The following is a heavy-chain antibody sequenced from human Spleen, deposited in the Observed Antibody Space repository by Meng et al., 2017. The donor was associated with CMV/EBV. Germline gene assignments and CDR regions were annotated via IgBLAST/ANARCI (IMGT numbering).Heavy chain of an antibody. CDR2: IRSSGKTM. J-gene: IGHJ4*02. D-gene: IGHD4-23*01. Sequence: CAASGFTFSDSYMTWIRQAPGKGLEWVSYIRSSGKTMHYADSVKGRFTISRDNAKNSLYLQMNSLRAEDTAVYYCVRGYGGNSGLAYWGQGTLVTVSS. V-gene: IGHV3-11*04. CDR1: GFTFSDSY. CDR3: VRGYGGNSGLAY.